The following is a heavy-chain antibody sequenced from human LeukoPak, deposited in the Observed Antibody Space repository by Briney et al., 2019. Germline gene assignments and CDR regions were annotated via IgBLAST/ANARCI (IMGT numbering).Heavy chain of an antibody. D-gene: IGHD5-12*01. Sequence: GGSLRLSCAASGFTFSSYGMHWVRQAPGKGLEWVAVIWYDGSNKYYADSVKGRFTISRDNSKNTLYLQMNSLRAEDSAVYYCARVTLKYSGYIDYWGQGTLATVSS. CDR3: ARVTLKYSGYIDY. V-gene: IGHV3-33*01. J-gene: IGHJ4*02. CDR2: IWYDGSNK. CDR1: GFTFSSYG.